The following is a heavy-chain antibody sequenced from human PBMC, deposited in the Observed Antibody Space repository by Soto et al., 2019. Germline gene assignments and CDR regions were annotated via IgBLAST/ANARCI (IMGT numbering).Heavy chain of an antibody. CDR3: ARGDYLNRSGYDYFQH. CDR2: SSYSGNT. V-gene: IGHV4-30-4*01. D-gene: IGHD3-22*01. Sequence: QVQLQESGPGLVKPSQTLSLTCSVSGDSVTSDDYYWTWVRHSPGKCIHFIGYSSYSGNTASNPPLSSRLTISLDPSKNHFSLKLHAATAADTAGYYCARGDYLNRSGYDYFQHLGQGTPVTVSS. J-gene: IGHJ1*01. CDR1: GDSVTSDDYY.